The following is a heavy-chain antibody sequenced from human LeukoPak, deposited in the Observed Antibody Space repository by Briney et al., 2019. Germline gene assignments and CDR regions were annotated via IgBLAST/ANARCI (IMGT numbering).Heavy chain of an antibody. V-gene: IGHV3-33*08. J-gene: IGHJ3*02. CDR2: ILNDGINK. D-gene: IGHD3-9*01. CDR1: GFTFSNYG. Sequence: GGSLRLSCAASGFTFSNYGMHWVRQAPGKGLEWVAVILNDGINKNYADSVKGRFTISRDNAKNSLYLQMNSLRAEDTAVYYCARDTYDILTGYYKWAFDIWGQGTMVTVSS. CDR3: ARDTYDILTGYYKWAFDI.